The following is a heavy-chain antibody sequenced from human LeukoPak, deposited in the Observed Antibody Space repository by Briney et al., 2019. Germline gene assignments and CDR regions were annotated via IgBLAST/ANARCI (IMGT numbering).Heavy chain of an antibody. Sequence: SGTLSLTCAVSGGSISSSNWWSWVRQPPGKGLEWIGEIYHSGSTNYNPSLKSRVTISVDKSKNQFSLKLSSVTAADTAVYYCARDGNSSPSYYFDYWGQGTLVTVSS. CDR2: IYHSGST. V-gene: IGHV4-4*02. J-gene: IGHJ4*02. CDR3: ARDGNSSPSYYFDY. CDR1: GGSISSSNW. D-gene: IGHD3-22*01.